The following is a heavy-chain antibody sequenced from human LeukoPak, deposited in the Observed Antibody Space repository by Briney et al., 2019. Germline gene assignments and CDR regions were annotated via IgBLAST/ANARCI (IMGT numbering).Heavy chain of an antibody. Sequence: QPGRSLRLSCAASGFTFSSYAMHWVRQAPGKGLEWVAVISYDGSNKYYADSVKGRFTISRDNSKNTLYLQMNSLRAEDTAVYYCARGYYYYGMDVWGQGTTVTVSS. CDR2: ISYDGSNK. CDR1: GFTFSSYA. V-gene: IGHV3-30-3*01. CDR3: ARGYYYYGMDV. J-gene: IGHJ6*02.